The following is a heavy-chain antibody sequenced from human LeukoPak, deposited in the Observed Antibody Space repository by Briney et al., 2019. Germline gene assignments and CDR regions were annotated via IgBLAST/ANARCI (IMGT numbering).Heavy chain of an antibody. V-gene: IGHV3-20*04. CDR2: INWNGAWT. D-gene: IGHD3-22*01. CDR1: GFKFDDYG. Sequence: PGGSLRLSCAASGFKFDDYGMSWVRQAPGKGLERACDINWNGAWTGYADSVKGRFTISRDNAKNSLYLQMNSLRAEDTALYYCAGYYYDSSRGFDLWGQGTLVTVSA. CDR3: AGYYYDSSRGFDL. J-gene: IGHJ5*02.